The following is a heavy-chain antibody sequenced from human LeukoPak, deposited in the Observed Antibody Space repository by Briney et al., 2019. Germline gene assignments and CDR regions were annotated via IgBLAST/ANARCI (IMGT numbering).Heavy chain of an antibody. CDR3: ARTGTTLHLFFDY. CDR2: IYPGDSDT. J-gene: IGHJ4*02. D-gene: IGHD1-1*01. V-gene: IGHV5-51*01. CDR1: GYSFTSYW. Sequence: HGESLKISCKGSGYSFTSYWIGWVRQMPGKGLEWMRIIYPGDSDTRYSPSFQGQVTISADKSISTAYLQWSSLKASDTAMYDCARTGTTLHLFFDYWGQGTLVTVSS.